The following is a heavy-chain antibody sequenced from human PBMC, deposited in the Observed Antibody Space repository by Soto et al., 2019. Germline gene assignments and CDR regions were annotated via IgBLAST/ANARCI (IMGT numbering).Heavy chain of an antibody. CDR1: GFTFTSYG. D-gene: IGHD3-16*02. Sequence: QVQLVESGGGVVQPGRSLRLSCAASGFTFTSYGMHWVRQAPGKGLEWVAVIWYDGSNKYSADSVKGRFTISRDNSKNTLYLQMNSLRAEDTAVYYCARDLGGYVWGTYRSYGMDVWGQGTTDTVSS. J-gene: IGHJ6*02. V-gene: IGHV3-33*01. CDR2: IWYDGSNK. CDR3: ARDLGGYVWGTYRSYGMDV.